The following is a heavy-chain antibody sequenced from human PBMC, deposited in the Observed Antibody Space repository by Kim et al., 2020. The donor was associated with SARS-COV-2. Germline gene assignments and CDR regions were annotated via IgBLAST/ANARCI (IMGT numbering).Heavy chain of an antibody. J-gene: IGHJ5*02. CDR2: ISSSGATE. Sequence: GESLRLSCAASGFIFSDHFMGWIRQAPGKGLELVAYISSSGATEYYTDSVKGRFSISRDNTQNSLYLQINSLTAEDTAVYYCARDRATTGYNWFDPWGQGTLVTVSS. D-gene: IGHD1-1*01. V-gene: IGHV3-11*01. CDR3: ARDRATTGYNWFDP. CDR1: GFIFSDHF.